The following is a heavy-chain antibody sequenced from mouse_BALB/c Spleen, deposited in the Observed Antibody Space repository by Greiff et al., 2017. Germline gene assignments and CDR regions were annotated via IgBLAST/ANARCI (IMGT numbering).Heavy chain of an antibody. CDR1: GFTFSSYA. CDR2: ISSGGSYT. CDR3: ARLYYYGSSSAMDY. D-gene: IGHD1-1*01. J-gene: IGHJ4*01. Sequence: EVMLVESGGGLVKPGGSLKLSCAASGFTFSSYAMSWVRQTPEKRLEWVATISSGGSYTYYPDSVKGRFTISRDNAKNTLYLQMSSLRSEDTAMYYCARLYYYGSSSAMDYWGQGTSVTVSS. V-gene: IGHV5-9-1*01.